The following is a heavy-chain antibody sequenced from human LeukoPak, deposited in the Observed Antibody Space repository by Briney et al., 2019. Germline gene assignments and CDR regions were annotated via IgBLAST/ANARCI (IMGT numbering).Heavy chain of an antibody. CDR2: VYISGTT. D-gene: IGHD3-10*01. Sequence: PSETLSFNCTVSGGSISSYYWSWIRQPAGKGLEWIGRVYISGTTYYNPSLESRVTISLDTSKNQFSLRLNSVTAADTAIYYCATDDCYGSGGFDCWGQGTLVTVSS. J-gene: IGHJ4*02. CDR1: GGSISSYY. V-gene: IGHV4-4*07. CDR3: ATDDCYGSGGFDC.